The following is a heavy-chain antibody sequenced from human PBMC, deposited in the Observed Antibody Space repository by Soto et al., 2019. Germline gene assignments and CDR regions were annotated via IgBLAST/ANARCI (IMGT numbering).Heavy chain of an antibody. V-gene: IGHV3-15*01. CDR2: IKSRADGGTA. CDR1: GFTFSNAW. CDR3: ATLGGNLGAFDY. D-gene: IGHD3-16*01. J-gene: IGHJ4*02. Sequence: EVQLVESGGGLVKPGGSHRLSCAASGFTFSNAWMSWVRQAPGKGLEWVGRIKSRADGGTADHAAPVKGRFAISRDDSKNTLYLQMNSLKTEDTAVYYCATLGGNLGAFDYWGQGTLVTVSS.